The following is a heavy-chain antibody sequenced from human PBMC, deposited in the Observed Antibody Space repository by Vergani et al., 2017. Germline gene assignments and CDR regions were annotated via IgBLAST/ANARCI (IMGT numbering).Heavy chain of an antibody. V-gene: IGHV3-21*01. D-gene: IGHD6-13*01. CDR2: ISSSSSYI. CDR1: GFTFSSYS. Sequence: EVQLVESGGGLVKPRGSLRLSCAASGFTFSSYSLNWVRQAPGKGLEWVSSISSSSSYIYYADSVKGRFTISRDNAKNSLYLQMNSLRAEDTAVYYCARVWQQLVYDAFDICGQGTMVTVSS. CDR3: ARVWQQLVYDAFDI. J-gene: IGHJ3*02.